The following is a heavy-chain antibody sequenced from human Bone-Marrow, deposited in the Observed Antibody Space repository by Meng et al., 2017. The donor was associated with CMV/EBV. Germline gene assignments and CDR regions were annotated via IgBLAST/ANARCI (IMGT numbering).Heavy chain of an antibody. D-gene: IGHD5-12*01. J-gene: IGHJ4*02. V-gene: IGHV3-30*02. CDR3: ANRYSGYEDVWYFDY. CDR1: GFTLSSYG. CDR2: IRHDGSNT. Sequence: GESLKISCVVSGFTLSSYGMHWVRQAPGKGLEWVAFIRHDGSNTYYADSVKGRFTISRDNSKNTMYLQMNSLRAEDTAVYYCANRYSGYEDVWYFDYWGQGTLVTVSS.